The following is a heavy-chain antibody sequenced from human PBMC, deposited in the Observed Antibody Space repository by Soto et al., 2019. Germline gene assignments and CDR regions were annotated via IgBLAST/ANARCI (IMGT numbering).Heavy chain of an antibody. Sequence: QVRLVQSGAEVKKPGSSVKVSCKASGGTFSNYAITWLRLAPGQGLELLGGIIPVFGTVNYAQKFQGRVTITADESTSTAYMELNRLRSEDTAVYYCARDNPYTNSFGNWFDPWGQGTLVIVS. CDR1: GGTFSNYA. CDR2: IIPVFGTV. CDR3: ARDNPYTNSFGNWFDP. D-gene: IGHD6-13*01. J-gene: IGHJ5*02. V-gene: IGHV1-69*01.